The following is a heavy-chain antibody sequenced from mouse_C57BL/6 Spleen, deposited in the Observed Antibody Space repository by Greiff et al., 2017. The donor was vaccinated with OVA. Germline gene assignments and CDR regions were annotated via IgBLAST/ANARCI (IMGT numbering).Heavy chain of an antibody. CDR3: ARGDYGSWPMDY. V-gene: IGHV1-82*01. J-gene: IGHJ4*01. CDR2: IYPGDGDT. Sequence: QVQLKQSGPELVKPGASVKISCKASGYAFSSSWMNWVKQRPGKGLEWIGRIYPGDGDTNYNGKLKGKATLTADKTSSTANMQLSSLTSEDSAVNFCARGDYGSWPMDYWGQGTSVTVSS. D-gene: IGHD1-1*01. CDR1: GYAFSSSW.